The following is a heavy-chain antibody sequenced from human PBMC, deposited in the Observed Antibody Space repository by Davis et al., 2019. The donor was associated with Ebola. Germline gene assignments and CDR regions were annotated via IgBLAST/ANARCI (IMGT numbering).Heavy chain of an antibody. V-gene: IGHV3-23*01. Sequence: GESLKISCAASGFTFSNAWMNWVRQAPGKGLDWVADISGPGAPYYADSVKGRFTISRDNSKNTLYLEMNSLTADDTATYYCSTQLPTWNWVYWGRGTLVTVAS. CDR2: ISGPGAP. J-gene: IGHJ4*02. D-gene: IGHD1-7*01. CDR1: GFTFSNAW. CDR3: STQLPTWNWVY.